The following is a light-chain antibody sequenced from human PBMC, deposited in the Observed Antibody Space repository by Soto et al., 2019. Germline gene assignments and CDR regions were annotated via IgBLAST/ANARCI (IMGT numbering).Light chain of an antibody. Sequence: QSVLTQPDSVSGSPGQSITISCTGTSSDVGGYYYVSWYQHHPGKAPKLMIYEVSNRPSGVSNRFSGSKSGNTASLTISGLQAEDEADYYCSSYTSSSTVVFGGGTKLTVL. CDR3: SSYTSSSTVV. J-gene: IGLJ2*01. CDR1: SSDVGGYYY. CDR2: EVS. V-gene: IGLV2-14*01.